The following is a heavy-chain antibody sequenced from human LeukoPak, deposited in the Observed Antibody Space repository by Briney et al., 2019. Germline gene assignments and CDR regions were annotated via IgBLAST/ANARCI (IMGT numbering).Heavy chain of an antibody. J-gene: IGHJ3*02. V-gene: IGHV3-9*01. CDR3: AKDSGGTLDAFDI. Sequence: GGSLRLSCAASGFTFDDYAMHWVRQAPGKGLEWVSGISWNSGSIGYADSVKGRFTISRDNAKNSLYLQMNSLRAEDTALYCCAKDSGGTLDAFDIWGQGTMVTVSS. CDR1: GFTFDDYA. CDR2: ISWNSGSI. D-gene: IGHD2/OR15-2a*01.